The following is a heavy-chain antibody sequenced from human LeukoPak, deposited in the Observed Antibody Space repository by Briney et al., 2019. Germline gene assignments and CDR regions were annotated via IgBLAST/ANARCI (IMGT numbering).Heavy chain of an antibody. D-gene: IGHD1-26*01. CDR2: IWYDGSNE. V-gene: IGHV3-33*01. CDR1: GXTFSTYG. CDR3: ARGGLTIAEATTSWYLDY. J-gene: IGHJ4*02. Sequence: TGRSLRLSCAASGXTFSTYGMHWVRQAQGKGLEWVALIWYDGSNENYADSVKGRFTISRDNSRNTLYLQMNSLRGEDTAVYYCARGGLTIAEATTSWYLDYWGQGTLVTVSS.